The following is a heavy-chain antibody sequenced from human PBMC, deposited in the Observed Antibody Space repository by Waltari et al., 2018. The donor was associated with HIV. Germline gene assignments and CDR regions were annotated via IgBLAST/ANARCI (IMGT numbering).Heavy chain of an antibody. D-gene: IGHD2-21*02. J-gene: IGHJ6*02. CDR3: ARGVGGDSELGYYYYGMDV. V-gene: IGHV4-34*01. CDR2: INHSGST. Sequence: QVQLQQWGAGLLKPSETLSLTCAVYAGSSRGYYLSRLRQPPGTGLEWIGEINHSGSTNYNPSLKSRVTISVDTSKNQFSLKLSSVTAADTAVYYCARGVGGDSELGYYYYGMDVWGQGTTVTVSS. CDR1: AGSSRGYY.